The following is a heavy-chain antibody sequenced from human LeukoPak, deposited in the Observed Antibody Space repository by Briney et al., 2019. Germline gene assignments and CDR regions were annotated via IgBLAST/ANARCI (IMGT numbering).Heavy chain of an antibody. CDR2: ISSSSSYI. CDR3: ARDRLDAFDI. Sequence: GGSLRLSCAASGFTFSSYSMNWVCQAPGKGLEWVSSISSSSSYIYYADSVKGRFTISRDNAKNSLYLQMSSLRAEDTAVYYCARDRLDAFDIWGQGTMVTVSS. V-gene: IGHV3-21*01. CDR1: GFTFSSYS. J-gene: IGHJ3*02.